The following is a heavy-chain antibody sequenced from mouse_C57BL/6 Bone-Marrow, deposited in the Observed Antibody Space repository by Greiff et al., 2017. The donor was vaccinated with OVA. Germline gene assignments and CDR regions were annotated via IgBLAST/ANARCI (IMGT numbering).Heavy chain of an antibody. CDR2: INPNNGGT. D-gene: IGHD4-1*01. Sequence: EVQLQQSGPELVKPGASVKISCKASGYTFTDYYMNWVKQSHGKSLEWIGDINPNNGGTSYNQKFKGKATLTVDKSSSTAYMELRSLTSEDSAVYYCARSWDGSYSFDYWGQGTTLTVSS. J-gene: IGHJ2*01. CDR3: ARSWDGSYSFDY. CDR1: GYTFTDYY. V-gene: IGHV1-26*01.